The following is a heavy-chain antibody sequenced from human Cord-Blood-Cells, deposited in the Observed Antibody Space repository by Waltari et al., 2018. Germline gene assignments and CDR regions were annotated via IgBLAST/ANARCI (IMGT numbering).Heavy chain of an antibody. Sequence: EVQLVESGGGLVKPGGALRLSCAASGLTFSSYSMNWVRQAPGKGLEWVSSISSSSSYIYYADSVKGRFTISRDNAKNSLYLQMNSLRAEDTAVYYCARGRRSGSYWYFDLWGRGTLVTVSS. V-gene: IGHV3-21*01. CDR2: ISSSSSYI. J-gene: IGHJ2*01. D-gene: IGHD1-26*01. CDR1: GLTFSSYS. CDR3: ARGRRSGSYWYFDL.